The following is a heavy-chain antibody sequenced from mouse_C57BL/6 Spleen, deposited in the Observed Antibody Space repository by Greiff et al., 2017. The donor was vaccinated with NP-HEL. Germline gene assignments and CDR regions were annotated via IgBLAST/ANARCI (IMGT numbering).Heavy chain of an antibody. V-gene: IGHV14-4*01. CDR1: GFNIKDDY. CDR3: TPTRGYGNYVGWFAY. Sequence: VQLQQSGAELVRPGASVKLSCTASGFNIKDDYMHWVKQWPEQGLEWIGWIDPENGDTEYASKFQGKATITADTSSNTAYLQLSSLTSEDTAVYYCTPTRGYGNYVGWFAYWGQGTLVTVSA. J-gene: IGHJ3*01. CDR2: IDPENGDT. D-gene: IGHD2-10*02.